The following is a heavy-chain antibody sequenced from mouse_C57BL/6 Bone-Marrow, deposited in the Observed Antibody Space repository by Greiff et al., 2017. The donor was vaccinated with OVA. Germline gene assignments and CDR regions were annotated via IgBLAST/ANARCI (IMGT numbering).Heavy chain of an antibody. Sequence: EVKVVESGPGLAKPSQTLSLTCSVTGYSITSDYWNWIRKFPGNKLEYMGYISYSGSTYYNPSLKSRISITRDTSKNQYYLQLNSVTTEDTATYYCARWDYYGSSPSYAMDYWGQGTSVTVSS. CDR3: ARWDYYGSSPSYAMDY. CDR1: GYSITSDY. J-gene: IGHJ4*01. D-gene: IGHD1-1*01. V-gene: IGHV3-8*01. CDR2: ISYSGST.